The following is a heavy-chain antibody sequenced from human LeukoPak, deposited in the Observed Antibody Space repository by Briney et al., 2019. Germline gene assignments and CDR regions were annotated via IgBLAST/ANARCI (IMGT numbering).Heavy chain of an antibody. CDR1: GFTFSNAW. V-gene: IGHV3-15*07. Sequence: GGSLRLSCATSGFTFSNAWMNWVRQAPGKGLEWVGRIRSNSDGGTIDYAAPVKGRFTLSRDDSKSTLYLQMNSLKIEDTAVYYCTTDEDWNYARKDVWGQGATVIVSS. CDR2: IRSNSDGGTI. J-gene: IGHJ6*02. CDR3: TTDEDWNYARKDV. D-gene: IGHD1-7*01.